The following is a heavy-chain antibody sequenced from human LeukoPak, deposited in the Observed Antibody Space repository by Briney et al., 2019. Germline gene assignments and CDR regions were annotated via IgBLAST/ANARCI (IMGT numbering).Heavy chain of an antibody. CDR3: ARDGRLRTFDI. Sequence: PGMSLRLSCAASGFTFSSYSMNWVRQAPGKGLEWVSSISSSSSYIYYADSVKGRFTISRDNAKNSLYLQMNSLRAEDTAVYYCARDGRLRTFDIWGQGTMVTVSS. V-gene: IGHV3-21*01. CDR2: ISSSSSYI. CDR1: GFTFSSYS. J-gene: IGHJ3*02.